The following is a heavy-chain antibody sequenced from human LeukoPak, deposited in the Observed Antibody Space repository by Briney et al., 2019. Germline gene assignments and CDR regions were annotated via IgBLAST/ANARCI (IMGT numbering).Heavy chain of an antibody. V-gene: IGHV3-30*18. CDR3: AKDHKYYFDSSTYYEYYFDY. CDR2: ISYDGSSK. Sequence: PGGSLRLSCAPSGFTFSSYGMHWVRQAPGKGLEWVAVISYDGSSKYYADSVKGRFTISRDNSENTLFLQMNSLRAEDTAVYYCAKDHKYYFDSSTYYEYYFDYWGQGTLVTVSS. CDR1: GFTFSSYG. D-gene: IGHD3-22*01. J-gene: IGHJ4*02.